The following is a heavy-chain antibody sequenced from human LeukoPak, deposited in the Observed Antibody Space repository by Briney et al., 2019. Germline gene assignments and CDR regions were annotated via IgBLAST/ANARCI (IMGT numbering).Heavy chain of an antibody. V-gene: IGHV4-39*07. CDR2: IYYSGST. D-gene: IGHD3-22*01. Sequence: SETLSLTCTVSGGSISSSSYYWGWIRQPPGKGLEWIGSIYYSGSTYYNPSLKSRVTISVDTSKNQFSLKLSSVTAADTAVYYCARGYYYDSSGYYYVGSHFDYWGQGTLVTVSS. CDR3: ARGYYYDSSGYYYVGSHFDY. J-gene: IGHJ4*02. CDR1: GGSISSSSYY.